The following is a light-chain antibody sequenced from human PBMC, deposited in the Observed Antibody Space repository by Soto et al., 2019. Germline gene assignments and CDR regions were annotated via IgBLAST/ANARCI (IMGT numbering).Light chain of an antibody. CDR1: QTLSNN. Sequence: EIILTQSPATLSVSPGERTTLSCRARQTLSNNLAWFQQKPGQAPRLLIYDASTRASGIPARFSGSGSGTEFTLSITSLQSEDFAVYYCQQYNNWPPYTFGQGTKVEIK. CDR2: DAS. J-gene: IGKJ2*01. V-gene: IGKV3-15*01. CDR3: QQYNNWPPYT.